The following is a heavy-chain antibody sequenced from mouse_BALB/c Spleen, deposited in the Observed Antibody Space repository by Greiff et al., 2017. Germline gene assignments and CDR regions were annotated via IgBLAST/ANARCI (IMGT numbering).Heavy chain of an antibody. V-gene: IGHV3-8*02. CDR3: ARRQVYGNYEDAMDY. CDR1: GDSITSGY. D-gene: IGHD2-1*01. CDR2: ISYSGST. J-gene: IGHJ4*01. Sequence: EVQLQQSGPSLVKPSQTLSLTCSVTGDSITSGYWNWIRKFPGNKLEYMGYISYSGSTYYNPSLKSRISTTRDTSKNQYYLQLNSVTTEDTATYYCARRQVYGNYEDAMDYWGQGTSVTVSS.